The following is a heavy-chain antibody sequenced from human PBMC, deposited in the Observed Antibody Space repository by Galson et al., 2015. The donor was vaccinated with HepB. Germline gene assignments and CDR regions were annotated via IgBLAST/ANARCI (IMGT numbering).Heavy chain of an antibody. CDR1: GSSFTSYW. D-gene: IGHD4-17*01. CDR2: IYPGDSDT. Sequence: QSGAEVKKPGESLKISCKGSGSSFTSYWIGWVRQMPGKGLEWMGIIYPGDSDTRYSPSFQGQVTISADKSISTAYLQWSSLKASDTAMYYCARHSLAMTTVTHFDYWGQGTLVTVSS. J-gene: IGHJ4*02. V-gene: IGHV5-51*01. CDR3: ARHSLAMTTVTHFDY.